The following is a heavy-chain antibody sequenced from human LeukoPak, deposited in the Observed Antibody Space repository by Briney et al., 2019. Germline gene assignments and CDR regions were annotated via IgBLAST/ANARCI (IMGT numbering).Heavy chain of an antibody. Sequence: PGGSLRLSCAASRFTFSNYWMHWVRQAPGKGLVWVSRTSGDGTDATYAGSVKGRFTISRDNAKNTLYLQMNSLRAEDTAVYYCAALTTVTELDYWGQGTLVIVSS. CDR1: RFTFSNYW. CDR3: AALTTVTELDY. V-gene: IGHV3-74*01. D-gene: IGHD4-17*01. J-gene: IGHJ4*02. CDR2: TSGDGTDA.